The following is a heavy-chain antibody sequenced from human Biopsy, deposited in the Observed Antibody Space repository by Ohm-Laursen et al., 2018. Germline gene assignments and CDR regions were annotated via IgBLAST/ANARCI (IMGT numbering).Heavy chain of an antibody. V-gene: IGHV3-21*01. CDR3: ARWYGDLFYYYNGMDV. CDR1: GFTFTVYS. D-gene: IGHD3-10*01. CDR2: ITSWTSST. Sequence: SLRLSCAASGFTFTVYSIVWVRQAPGKGLEWVSSITSWTSSTYYADSVKGRVTISRDNANNSVSLQMNNLRVDDTAVYYCARWYGDLFYYYNGMDVWGQGTTVTVSS. J-gene: IGHJ6*02.